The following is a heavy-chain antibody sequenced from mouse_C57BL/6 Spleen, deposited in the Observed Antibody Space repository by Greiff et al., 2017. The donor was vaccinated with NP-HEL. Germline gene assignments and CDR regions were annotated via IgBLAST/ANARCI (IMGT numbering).Heavy chain of an antibody. J-gene: IGHJ3*01. CDR1: GYTFTSYW. V-gene: IGHV1-55*01. CDR3: ARGGGLRPWLAY. D-gene: IGHD2-4*01. Sequence: QVQLQQPGAELVKPGASVKMSCKASGYTFTSYWITWVKQRPGQGLEWIGDIYPGSGSTNYNEKFKSKATLTVDTSSSTAYIQLSSLTSEDSAVYYFARGGGLRPWLAYWGQGTLVTVSA. CDR2: IYPGSGST.